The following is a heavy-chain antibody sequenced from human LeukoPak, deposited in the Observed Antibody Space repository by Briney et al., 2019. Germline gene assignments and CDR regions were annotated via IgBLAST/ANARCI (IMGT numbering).Heavy chain of an antibody. V-gene: IGHV4-31*03. J-gene: IGHJ5*02. CDR3: ARDRWYSSSSHSSWFDP. D-gene: IGHD6-6*01. Sequence: SETLSLTCTVSGGSISSGGYYWGWLRQHPGTGLEWIGYIYYSGSTYYNPSLKSRVTLSVDTSNNQFSLQLRSVTAADTAVYYCARDRWYSSSSHSSWFDPWGQGTLVTVSS. CDR2: IYYSGST. CDR1: GGSISSGGYY.